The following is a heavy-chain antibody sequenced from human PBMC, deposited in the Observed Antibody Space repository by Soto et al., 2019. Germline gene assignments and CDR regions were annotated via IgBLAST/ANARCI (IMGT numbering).Heavy chain of an antibody. CDR3: AAVTAAADPKDNWLDP. D-gene: IGHD6-13*01. CDR2: IVVGSGNT. V-gene: IGHV1-58*01. CDR1: GFTFTSSA. Sequence: GASVKVSCKASGFTFTSSAVQWVRQARGQRLEWIGWIVVGSGNTNYAQKFQERVTITRDMSTSTAYVELSSLRSEDTAVYYGAAVTAAADPKDNWLDPWGQGTLVTVSS. J-gene: IGHJ5*02.